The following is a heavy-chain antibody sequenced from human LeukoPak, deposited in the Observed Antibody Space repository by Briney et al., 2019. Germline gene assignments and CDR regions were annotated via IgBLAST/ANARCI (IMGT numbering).Heavy chain of an antibody. CDR1: GYTFTSYY. D-gene: IGHD6-13*01. Sequence: GGSLRLSCAASGYTFTSYYMHWVRQAPGQGLEWMGIINPSGGSTSYAQKFQGRVTMTRDTSTSTVYMELSSLRSEDTAVYYCARIAAAPYYFDYWGQGTLVTVSS. J-gene: IGHJ4*02. V-gene: IGHV1-46*01. CDR2: INPSGGST. CDR3: ARIAAAPYYFDY.